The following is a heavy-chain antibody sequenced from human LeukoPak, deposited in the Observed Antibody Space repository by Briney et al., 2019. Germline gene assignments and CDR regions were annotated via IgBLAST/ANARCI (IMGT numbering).Heavy chain of an antibody. CDR3: ARPLEDGRGGYYYYYGMDV. D-gene: IGHD5-24*01. CDR1: GGTFSSYA. CDR2: IIPIFGTA. V-gene: IGHV1-69*13. J-gene: IGHJ6*02. Sequence: SVNVSCKASGGTFSSYAISWVRQAPGQGLEWMGGIIPIFGTANYAQKFQGRVTITADESTSTAYMELSSLRSEDTAVYYCARPLEDGRGGYYYYYGMDVWGQGTTVTVSS.